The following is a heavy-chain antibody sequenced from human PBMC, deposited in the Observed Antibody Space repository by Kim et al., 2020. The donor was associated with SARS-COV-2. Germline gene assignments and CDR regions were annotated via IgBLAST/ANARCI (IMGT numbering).Heavy chain of an antibody. CDR1: GGSISSSSYY. V-gene: IGHV4-39*01. Sequence: SETLSLTCTVSGGSISSSSYYWGWIRQPPGKGLEWIGSIYYSGSTYYNPSLKSRVTISVDTSKNQFSLKLSSVTAADTAVYYCARHVGAARWYDILTGYFDYWGQGTLVTVSS. D-gene: IGHD3-9*01. CDR3: ARHVGAARWYDILTGYFDY. CDR2: IYYSGST. J-gene: IGHJ4*02.